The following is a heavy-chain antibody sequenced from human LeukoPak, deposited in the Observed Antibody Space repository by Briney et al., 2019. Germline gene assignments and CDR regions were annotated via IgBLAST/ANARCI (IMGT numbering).Heavy chain of an antibody. CDR3: VRDAPNSRFDP. CDR1: GFTFGAYW. CDR2: INNDGSKT. J-gene: IGHJ5*02. V-gene: IGHV3-74*01. Sequence: PGGSLRLSCATSGFTFGAYWMHWVRQVPGKGLVWVSHINNDGSKTTYADSVKGRFTISRDNAKNTLNLQMNSLRVEDSAVYFCVRDAPNSRFDPWGQGTLVTASS. D-gene: IGHD2/OR15-2a*01.